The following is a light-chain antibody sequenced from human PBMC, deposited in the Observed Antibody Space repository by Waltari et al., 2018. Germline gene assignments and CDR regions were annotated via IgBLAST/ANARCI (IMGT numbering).Light chain of an antibody. CDR3: QQYNILPPST. V-gene: IGKV3-15*01. Sequence: ETVMTQPPAYLSVSPGEGAILSCRPSQNVSSMLAWDQQKPGQAPRLLIFGAATRDTGIPARFSDSGSGTQLTLTISSLQSEDFAVYYCQQYNILPPSTFGQGTRLEIK. CDR1: QNVSSM. CDR2: GAA. J-gene: IGKJ5*01.